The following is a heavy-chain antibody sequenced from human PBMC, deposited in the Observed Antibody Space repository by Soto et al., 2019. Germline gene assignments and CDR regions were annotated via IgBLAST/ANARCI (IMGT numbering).Heavy chain of an antibody. CDR1: GITFTNAW. D-gene: IGHD2-21*02. Sequence: PGGSLRLSCAASGITFTNAWMGWVRQAPGKGLEWIGRLKSRRAGGASDYATPVKGRFSISKDESKNTLYLQMNSLKTEDTAVYYCTTDGGVTAYPLSWAWAQGTLVTVSS. J-gene: IGHJ5*02. V-gene: IGHV3-15*01. CDR2: LKSRRAGGAS. CDR3: TTDGGVTAYPLSWA.